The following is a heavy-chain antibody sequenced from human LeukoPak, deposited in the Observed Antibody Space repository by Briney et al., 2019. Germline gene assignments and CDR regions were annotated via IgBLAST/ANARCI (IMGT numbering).Heavy chain of an antibody. J-gene: IGHJ3*02. CDR2: ISGIGGST. CDR3: AKGLDSSGWFNDALDI. Sequence: GGSLRLSCAASGFSFSTSAMSWVRQAPGKGLESVSTISGIGGSTYYADSVKGRFTISRDNSKNTLYLQMNNLRAEDTAVYYCAKGLDSSGWFNDALDIWGQGTMVTVSS. CDR1: GFSFSTSA. D-gene: IGHD6-19*01. V-gene: IGHV3-23*01.